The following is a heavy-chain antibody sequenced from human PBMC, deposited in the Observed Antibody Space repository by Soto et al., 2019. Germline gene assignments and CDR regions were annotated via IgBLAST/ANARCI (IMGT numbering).Heavy chain of an antibody. CDR2: IYYTGST. V-gene: IGHV4-59*01. J-gene: IGHJ3*02. Sequence: SETLSLTCTVSGGSISSYYWSWIRQPPGKGLEWIGYIYYTGSTNYNPSLKGRLTISVETSKNQFSLKLSSVTAADTAVYYCARDQRRSNDAFDIWGRGTMVTVSS. CDR3: ARDQRRSNDAFDI. CDR1: GGSISSYY.